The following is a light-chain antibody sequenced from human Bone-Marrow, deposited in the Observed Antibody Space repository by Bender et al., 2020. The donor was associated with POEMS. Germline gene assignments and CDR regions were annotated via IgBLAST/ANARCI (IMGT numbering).Light chain of an antibody. Sequence: QSALTQPASVSGSPGQSITISCTGTSSDVGNDDLVSWYQQHPGKAPKLMIFESTKRPSGISNRFSGSKSGNTASLRISGLQAEDEADYYCCSYSSTSTLVFGGGTKLTVL. CDR2: EST. CDR3: CSYSSTSTLV. V-gene: IGLV2-23*01. CDR1: SSDVGNDDL. J-gene: IGLJ3*02.